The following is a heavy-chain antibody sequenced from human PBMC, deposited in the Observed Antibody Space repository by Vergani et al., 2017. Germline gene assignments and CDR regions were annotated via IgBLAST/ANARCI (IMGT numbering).Heavy chain of an antibody. J-gene: IGHJ4*02. Sequence: QLQLQESGSGLVKPSQTLSLTCAVSGDSITNGGFSWNWIRQPPGKGPEWIGNIYHSGGAYYNPSLKGRVTISVDTSKNQFSLEVTSVTAADTAIYFCARTESFILRYFHWALWGQGTLVTVSS. V-gene: IGHV4-30-2*03. CDR3: ARTESFILRYFHWAL. CDR1: GDSITNGGFS. D-gene: IGHD3-9*01. CDR2: IYHSGGA.